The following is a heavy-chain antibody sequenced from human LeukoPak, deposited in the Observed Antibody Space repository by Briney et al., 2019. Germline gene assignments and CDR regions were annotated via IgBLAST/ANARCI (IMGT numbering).Heavy chain of an antibody. CDR3: ARDPLGPLWFGESPYYYYGMDV. D-gene: IGHD3-10*01. V-gene: IGHV6-1*01. CDR2: TYYRSKWYN. J-gene: IGHJ6*02. CDR1: GDSVSSNSAA. Sequence: SQTLSLTCAISGDSVSSNSAAWNWIRQSPSRGLEWLGRTYYRSKWYNDYAVSVKSRITINPDTSKNQFSLQLNSVTPEDTAVYYCARDPLGPLWFGESPYYYYGMDVWGQGTTVTVSS.